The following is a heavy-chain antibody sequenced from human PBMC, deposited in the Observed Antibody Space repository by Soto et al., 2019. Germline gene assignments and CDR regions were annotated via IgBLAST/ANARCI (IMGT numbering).Heavy chain of an antibody. J-gene: IGHJ4*02. CDR2: ISTNGDST. V-gene: IGHV3-64*01. CDR3: AREGMSRPRWVFDY. D-gene: IGHD6-13*01. Sequence: EVQLVESGGGLVQPGGSLRLSCAASGYTFGRYPMHWGLQARGKGLEYVSAISTNGDSTFYANSVKDRFTISRDNSKNTLYLQMGSLRAEDMGVYYCAREGMSRPRWVFDYWGQGTLVTACS. CDR1: GYTFGRYP.